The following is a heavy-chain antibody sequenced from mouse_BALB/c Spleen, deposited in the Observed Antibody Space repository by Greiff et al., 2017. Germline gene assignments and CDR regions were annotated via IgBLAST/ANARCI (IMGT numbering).Heavy chain of an antibody. Sequence: QVQLQQPGAELVKPGASVKMSCKASGYTFTSYWMHWVKQRPGQGLEWIGTIDPSDSYTSYNHKFKGKATLTVDTSSSTAYMQLSSLTSEDSAVYYCTRSGGIMITTGWFAYWGQGTLVTVSA. CDR3: TRSGGIMITTGWFAY. J-gene: IGHJ3*01. V-gene: IGHV1S127*01. CDR1: GYTFTSYW. CDR2: IDPSDSYT. D-gene: IGHD2-4*01.